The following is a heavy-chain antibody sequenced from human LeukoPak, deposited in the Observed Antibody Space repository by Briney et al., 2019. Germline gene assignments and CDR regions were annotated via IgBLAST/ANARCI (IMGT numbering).Heavy chain of an antibody. CDR1: GGSFSGYY. D-gene: IGHD2-2*01. J-gene: IGHJ5*02. Sequence: SETLSLTCAVYGGSFSGYYWSWIRQPPGKGLEWIGEINHSGSTNYNPSLKSRVTISVDTSKNQFSLKLSSVTAADTAVYYCAASFYYSSTSCYAGWFDPWGQGTLVTVSS. V-gene: IGHV4-34*01. CDR2: INHSGST. CDR3: AASFYYSSTSCYAGWFDP.